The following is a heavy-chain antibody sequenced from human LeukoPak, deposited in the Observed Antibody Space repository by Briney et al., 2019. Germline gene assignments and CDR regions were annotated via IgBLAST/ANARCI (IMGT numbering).Heavy chain of an antibody. CDR3: AGSNTYSSGYYRFDY. J-gene: IGHJ4*02. Sequence: SETLSLTCTVSGGSISSYYWSWIRQPPGKGLEWIGYIYYSGSTNYNPSLKSRVTISVDTSKNQFSLKLSSVTAADTAVYYCAGSNTYSSGYYRFDYWGQGTLVTDSS. D-gene: IGHD3-22*01. CDR2: IYYSGST. V-gene: IGHV4-59*01. CDR1: GGSISSYY.